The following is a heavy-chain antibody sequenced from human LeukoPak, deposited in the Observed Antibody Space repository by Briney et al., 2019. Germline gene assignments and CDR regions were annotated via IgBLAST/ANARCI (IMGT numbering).Heavy chain of an antibody. CDR1: GFTVSTNY. CDR2: IYSSGST. V-gene: IGHV3-66*01. CDR3: ARDLRYGSGTPDY. J-gene: IGHJ4*02. D-gene: IGHD3-10*01. Sequence: GGSLRLSCAASGFTVSTNYMSWVRQAPGKGLEWVSVIYSSGSTNYADSVKGRFTISRDNSKNTLYLQMNSLRAEDTAVYYCARDLRYGSGTPDYWGQGTLVTVSS.